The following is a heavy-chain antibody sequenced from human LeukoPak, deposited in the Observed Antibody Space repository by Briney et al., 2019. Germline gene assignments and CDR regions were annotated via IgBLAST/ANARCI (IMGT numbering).Heavy chain of an antibody. J-gene: IGHJ6*03. Sequence: ASVKVSCKASGYTFTGYYMHWVRQAPGQGLEWMGIINPSGGSTSYAQKFQGRVTMTRDMSTSTVYMELSSLRSEDTAVYYCARGVWGHIPYYYYYMDVWGKGTTVTVSS. CDR3: ARGVWGHIPYYYYYMDV. V-gene: IGHV1-46*01. CDR1: GYTFTGYY. CDR2: INPSGGST. D-gene: IGHD7-27*01.